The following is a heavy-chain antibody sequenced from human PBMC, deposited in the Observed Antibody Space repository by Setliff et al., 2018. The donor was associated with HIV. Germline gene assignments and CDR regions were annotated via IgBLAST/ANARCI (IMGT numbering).Heavy chain of an antibody. J-gene: IGHJ5*02. V-gene: IGHV4-34*01. CDR3: ASWGRARRANYNFWSGSSWFDP. Sequence: SETLSLTCAVYGASFNDYYWNWVRQPPGKGLEWIGEISQSGSAIYHPSLKSHVSMSVDTSKNQFSLKLKSVTAADTAMYYCASWGRARRANYNFWSGSSWFDPWGQGTLVTVSS. D-gene: IGHD3-3*01. CDR2: ISQSGSA. CDR1: GASFNDYY.